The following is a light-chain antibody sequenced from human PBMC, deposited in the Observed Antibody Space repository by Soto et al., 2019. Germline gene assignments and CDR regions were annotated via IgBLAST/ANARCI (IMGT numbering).Light chain of an antibody. V-gene: IGKV1-12*01. CDR2: AAS. CDR1: QAVNIW. J-gene: IGKJ5*01. CDR3: QQSNNHPIS. Sequence: DNQLTHSPSSISASVGDRVAITARASQAVNIWLAWFQQKPGMAPKLVIYAASTLQSGVPSRFSGSVSGTEFTLTISSLQPEDFATYYCQQSNNHPISFGQGTRLEIK.